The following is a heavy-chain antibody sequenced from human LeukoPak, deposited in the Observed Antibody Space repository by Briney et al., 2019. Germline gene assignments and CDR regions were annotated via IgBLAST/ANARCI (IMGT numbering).Heavy chain of an antibody. Sequence: PGGSLRLSCAASGFSFSSSNMHWVRQAPGKGLEWVSFISGTSTATHYADSVKGRFTISRDNAKNSLYLQMNSLGAEDTALYYCARGRGCSSLSCYPDYWGQGTLVTVSS. J-gene: IGHJ4*02. CDR2: ISGTSTAT. CDR3: ARGRGCSSLSCYPDY. CDR1: GFSFSSSN. D-gene: IGHD2-2*01. V-gene: IGHV3-48*04.